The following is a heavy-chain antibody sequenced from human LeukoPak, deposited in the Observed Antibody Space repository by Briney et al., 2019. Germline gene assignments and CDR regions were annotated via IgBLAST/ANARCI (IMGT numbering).Heavy chain of an antibody. CDR1: GGSISSYY. D-gene: IGHD4-17*01. J-gene: IGHJ6*02. Sequence: SETLSLTCTVSGGSISSYYWSWIRQPPGKGLEWIGYIYYSGTTNYNPSLKSRVTISVDTSKNQFSLKLSSVTAADTAVYYCAREGYGDFRPYGMDVWGLGTTVTVSS. CDR3: AREGYGDFRPYGMDV. V-gene: IGHV4-59*12. CDR2: IYYSGTT.